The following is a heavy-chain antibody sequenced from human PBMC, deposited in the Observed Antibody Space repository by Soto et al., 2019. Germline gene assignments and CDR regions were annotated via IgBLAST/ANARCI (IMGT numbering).Heavy chain of an antibody. Sequence: SETLSLTCTVSGGSISSYYWSWIRQPPGKGLEWIGYIYYSGSTNYNPSLKSRVTISVDTSKNQFSLKLSSVTAADTAVYYCARSIRFLEWRTIYCMDVWGQGTTVTVS. V-gene: IGHV4-59*01. J-gene: IGHJ6*02. CDR1: GGSISSYY. CDR2: IYYSGST. CDR3: ARSIRFLEWRTIYCMDV. D-gene: IGHD3-3*01.